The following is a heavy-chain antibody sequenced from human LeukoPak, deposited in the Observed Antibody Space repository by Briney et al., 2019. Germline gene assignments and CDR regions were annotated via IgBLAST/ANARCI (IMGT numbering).Heavy chain of an antibody. D-gene: IGHD6-19*01. CDR3: AVRIAVAAPFDY. CDR2: ISYDGSNK. V-gene: IGHV3-30*03. CDR1: GFTFSDYY. Sequence: GGSLRLSCAASGFTFSDYYMSWVRQAPGKGLEWVAVISYDGSNKYYADSVKGRFTISRDNSKNTLYLQMNSLRAEDTAVYYCAVRIAVAAPFDYWGQGTLVTVSS. J-gene: IGHJ4*02.